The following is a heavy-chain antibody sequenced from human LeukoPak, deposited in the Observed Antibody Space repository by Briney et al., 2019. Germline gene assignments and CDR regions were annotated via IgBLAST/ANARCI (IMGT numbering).Heavy chain of an antibody. D-gene: IGHD3-22*01. CDR2: INPSGGST. J-gene: IGHJ4*02. V-gene: IGHV1-46*01. CDR3: ARVVNYYDSSGYYYGYYFDY. CDR1: GYTFTSYY. Sequence: ASVKVSCKASGYTFTSYYMHWVRQAPGQGREWMGIINPSGGSTSYAQKFQGRVTMTRGTSTSTVYMELSSLRSEDTAVYYCARVVNYYDSSGYYYGYYFDYWGQGTLVTVSS.